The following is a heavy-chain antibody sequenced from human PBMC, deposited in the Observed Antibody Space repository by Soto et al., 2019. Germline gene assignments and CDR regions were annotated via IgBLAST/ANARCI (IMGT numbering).Heavy chain of an antibody. V-gene: IGHV3-15*07. J-gene: IGHJ3*02. D-gene: IGHD3-10*01. Sequence: EGQLVESGGAFVKPGGSLRLFCAASGFTFGFACLNWVRQAPGKGLEWVGRIKARDDGGTADVAAPVTGRFSISRGDSKNTLFLHMNGLESEDTAVYYCTTTFGDNDDDAFDIWGQGTLVAVSS. CDR2: IKARDDGGTA. CDR1: GFTFGFAC. CDR3: TTTFGDNDDDAFDI.